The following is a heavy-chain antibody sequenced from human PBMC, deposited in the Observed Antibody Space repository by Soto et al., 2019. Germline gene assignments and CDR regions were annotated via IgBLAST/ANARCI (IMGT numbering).Heavy chain of an antibody. CDR3: ARDRGDYSTSGNWFDP. J-gene: IGHJ5*02. V-gene: IGHV4-30-4*01. CDR1: GGSISSGDYY. Sequence: PSETLSLTCTVSGGSISSGDYYWIGIRQPPGKGLEWIGYIYYSGSTYYNPSLKSRVTISVDTSKNQFSLKLSSVTAADTAVYYCARDRGDYSTSGNWFDPWGQGTLVTVSS. CDR2: IYYSGST. D-gene: IGHD2-21*01.